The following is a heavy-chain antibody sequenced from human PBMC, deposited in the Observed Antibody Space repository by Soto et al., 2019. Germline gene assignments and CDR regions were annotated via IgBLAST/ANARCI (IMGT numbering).Heavy chain of an antibody. V-gene: IGHV1-69*02. CDR1: GGTFGTYT. J-gene: IGHJ4*02. Sequence: QVKLVQSGAEVKKPGSSVKVSCKASGGTFGTYTISWVRQAPGQGLEWMGRIIPYLDITDYAQKFQGRFTIAADKPTTTAYMEPNSRRSEDTAVYFWAGDTAYWGQGPVVTVSS. D-gene: IGHD5-18*01. CDR3: AGDTAY. CDR2: IIPYLDIT.